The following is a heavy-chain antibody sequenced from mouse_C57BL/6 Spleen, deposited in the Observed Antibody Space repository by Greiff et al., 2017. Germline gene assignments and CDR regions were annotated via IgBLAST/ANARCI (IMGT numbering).Heavy chain of an antibody. Sequence: EVMLVESGGGLVKPGGSLKLSCAASGFTFSDYGMHWVRQAPEKGLEWVAYISSGSSTIYYADTVKGRFTISRDNAKNTLFLQMTSLRSEDTAMYYCAIRYDYDGYYAMDYWGQGTSVTVSS. CDR1: GFTFSDYG. J-gene: IGHJ4*01. CDR2: ISSGSSTI. V-gene: IGHV5-17*01. CDR3: AIRYDYDGYYAMDY. D-gene: IGHD2-4*01.